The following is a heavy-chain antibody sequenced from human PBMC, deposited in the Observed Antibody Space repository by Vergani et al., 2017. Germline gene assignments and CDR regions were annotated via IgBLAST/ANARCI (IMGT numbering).Heavy chain of an antibody. CDR2: IRSKANSYAT. D-gene: IGHD4-17*01. CDR3: TRPYDYGDYFADY. V-gene: IGHV3-73*01. J-gene: IGHJ4*02. CDR1: GFTFSGSA. Sequence: EVQLVESGGGLVQPGGSLKLSCAASGFTFSGSAMHWVRQASGKGLEWVGRIRSKANSYATGYAASVKGRFTISRDDSKNTAYLQMNSLKTEDTAVYYCTRPYDYGDYFADYWGQGTLVTVSS.